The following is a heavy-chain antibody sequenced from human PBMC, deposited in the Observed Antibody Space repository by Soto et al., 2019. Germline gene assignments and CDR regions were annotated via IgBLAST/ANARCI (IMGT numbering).Heavy chain of an antibody. CDR3: ATHPHHSRGYYDSSGPDY. J-gene: IGHJ4*02. CDR2: IYYSGST. CDR1: GGSISSGDYY. D-gene: IGHD3-22*01. Sequence: SETLSLTCTVSGGSISSGDYYWSWIRQSPGKGLEWIGYIYYSGSTYYNPSLKSRVTISVDTSKNQFSLKLSSVTAADTAVYYCATHPHHSRGYYDSSGPDYWGQGTLVTVSS. V-gene: IGHV4-30-4*01.